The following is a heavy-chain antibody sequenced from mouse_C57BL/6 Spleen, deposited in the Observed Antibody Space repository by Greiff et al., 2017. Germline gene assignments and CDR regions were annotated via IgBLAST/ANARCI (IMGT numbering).Heavy chain of an antibody. J-gene: IGHJ2*01. CDR1: GYTFTSYW. CDR2: IDPSDSEP. CDR3: ARSYYSKGVPYYFDY. Sequence: QVQLQQPGAELVRPGSSVKLSCKASGYTFTSYWMHWVKQRPIQGLEWIGNIDPSDSEPHYNQKFKDQATLTVDKYSSTAYLQLSSPTSEDSAVAYCARSYYSKGVPYYFDYWGQGTTLTVSS. V-gene: IGHV1-52*01. D-gene: IGHD2-10*01.